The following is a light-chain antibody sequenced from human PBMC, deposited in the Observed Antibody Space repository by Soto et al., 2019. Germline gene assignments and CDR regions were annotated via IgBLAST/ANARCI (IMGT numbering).Light chain of an antibody. Sequence: QSALTQPASVSGSHGQSITVSCTGTSSDIGSYNLVSWYQHHPGKAPKLMIYAVSKRPSGVSSRFSGSKSGNTASLTISGLQAEDEADYFCCSYAGSSTLLFGGGTKLTVL. V-gene: IGLV2-23*02. CDR3: CSYAGSSTLL. CDR1: SSDIGSYNL. CDR2: AVS. J-gene: IGLJ3*02.